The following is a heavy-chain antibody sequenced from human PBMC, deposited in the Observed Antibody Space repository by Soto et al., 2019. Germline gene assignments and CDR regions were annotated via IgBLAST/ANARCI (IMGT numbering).Heavy chain of an antibody. D-gene: IGHD3-3*01. V-gene: IGHV4-31*03. CDR1: GGSFSGGGYY. CDR3: ARTSIFGVVLNAFDI. Sequence: SETLSLTCTVSGGSFSGGGYYWSWIRQHPGKGLEWMGYISYSGSTKYKPSLQSRITISVETSKNQFSLRLTSVTAADTAIYFCARTSIFGVVLNAFDIWGQGTLVTVS. CDR2: ISYSGST. J-gene: IGHJ3*02.